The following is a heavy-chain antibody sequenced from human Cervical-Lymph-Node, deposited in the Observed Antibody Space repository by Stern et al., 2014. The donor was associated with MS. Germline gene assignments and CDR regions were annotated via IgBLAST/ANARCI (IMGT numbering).Heavy chain of an antibody. CDR3: ARALEWYEYYFGF. CDR2: IYDSGVT. D-gene: IGHD3-3*01. CDR1: AASVSTNNYY. Sequence: QLQLQESGPGLVKPSETLSLTCTVSAASVSTNNYYWSWIRQPPGKRLEWIGYIYDSGVTKYNPSLKSRVTISVDTSKNQFSLKLTSVTAADTAVYYCARALEWYEYYFGFWGQGALVVVSS. V-gene: IGHV4-61*01. J-gene: IGHJ4*02.